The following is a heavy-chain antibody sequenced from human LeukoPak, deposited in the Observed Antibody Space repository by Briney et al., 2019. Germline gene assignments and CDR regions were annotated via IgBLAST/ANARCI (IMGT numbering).Heavy chain of an antibody. J-gene: IGHJ4*02. D-gene: IGHD3-10*01. CDR3: AKDRILWFGEAFDY. V-gene: IGHV3-23*01. CDR1: GFTFSSYA. CDR2: ISGSGGST. Sequence: GGSLRLSCAASGFTFSSYAMSWVRQAPGKGLEWVSAISGSGGSTYYADSVKGRFTISRDNSENTLYLQMNSLRAEDTAVYYCAKDRILWFGEAFDYWGQGTLVTVSS.